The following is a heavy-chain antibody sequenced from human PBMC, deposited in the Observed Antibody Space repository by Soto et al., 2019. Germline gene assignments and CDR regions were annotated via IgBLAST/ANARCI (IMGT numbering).Heavy chain of an antibody. D-gene: IGHD2-21*02. J-gene: IGHJ4*02. CDR1: GGSINTYNLF. Sequence: QLQLQESGPGLVGPSETLSLTCTVSGGSINTYNLFWAWVRQPPGKGLEWIASIHYGGNAYYSPSLTTRVTISRDTSKNRVSLELRSVTAADTAVYYCAGVNVTLDLWGQGTLVTVSS. CDR3: AGVNVTLDL. CDR2: IHYGGNA. V-gene: IGHV4-39*01.